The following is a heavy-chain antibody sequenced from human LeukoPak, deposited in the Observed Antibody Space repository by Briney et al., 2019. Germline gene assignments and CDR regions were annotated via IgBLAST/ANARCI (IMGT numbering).Heavy chain of an antibody. D-gene: IGHD4-23*01. J-gene: IGHJ5*02. V-gene: IGHV3-48*04. CDR3: ARDVTYHGGDWFDP. CDR2: ISSSVTSI. CDR1: EFIFSSYS. Sequence: GGSLRLSCAASEFIFSSYSMCWVRQAPGKGLEWVSYISSSVTSIYYADSVKGLFTISRDNAKNSLYLQRNSLRAEDTAVYHCARDVTYHGGDWFDPWGQGTLVTVSS.